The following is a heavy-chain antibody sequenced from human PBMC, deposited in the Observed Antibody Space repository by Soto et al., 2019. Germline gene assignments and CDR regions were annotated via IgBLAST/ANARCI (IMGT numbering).Heavy chain of an antibody. CDR1: GGTFTTYD. Sequence: QVQLVQSGAEVRKPGSSVKVSCKASGGTFTTYDISWVRQAPGQGLEWMGGIIPLFDATKYAQKFQGRVTITADKSTGTAYMELSSLRSEDTAMYYCARALGVAGVRLLFAYWGQGTLVTVSS. CDR2: IIPLFDAT. D-gene: IGHD3-10*01. CDR3: ARALGVAGVRLLFAY. V-gene: IGHV1-69*06. J-gene: IGHJ4*02.